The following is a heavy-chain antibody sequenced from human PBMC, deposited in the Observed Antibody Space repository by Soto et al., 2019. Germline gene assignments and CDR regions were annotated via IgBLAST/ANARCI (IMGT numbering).Heavy chain of an antibody. CDR2: IYWDDDK. V-gene: IGHV2-5*02. CDR1: GFSLSTSGVG. J-gene: IGHJ5*02. Sequence: QITLKESGPSLVKPTQTLTLTCTFSGFSLSTSGVGVGWIRQPPGKALEWLALIYWDDDKRYSPALKSRLTITKDTSKNQVVLTMPNIDPVDTATYYCAHLTGIAADEALKTFAPCGQGTPVTVSS. D-gene: IGHD6-25*01. CDR3: AHLTGIAADEALKTFAP.